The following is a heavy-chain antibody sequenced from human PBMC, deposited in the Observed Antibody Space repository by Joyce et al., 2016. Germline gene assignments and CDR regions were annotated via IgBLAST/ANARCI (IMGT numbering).Heavy chain of an antibody. CDR1: GFTFTNYW. CDR2: VDSDGRGT. CDR3: GTVFEY. J-gene: IGHJ4*02. V-gene: IGHV3-74*01. Sequence: EVQLVESGGGSLQPGGSLRLSCAASGFTFTNYWMHWVRQARGKGLVCVARVDSDGRGTSYADSVKGRFTISRDNAKNMVYLQMNSLRPEDTAVYYCGTVFEYWGRGALVTVSS.